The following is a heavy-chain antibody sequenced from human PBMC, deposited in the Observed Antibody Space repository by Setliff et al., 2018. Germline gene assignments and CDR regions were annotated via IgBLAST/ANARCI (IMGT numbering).Heavy chain of an antibody. Sequence: GESLTLSCKGSGYTFTNYWIAWVRQMPGKGLECMGIIYPADSDTTYSPSFQGQVTISADKSINTAYLQWSSLKASDTAIYYCARVGPLTDDAFDIWGQGTMVTVSS. D-gene: IGHD1-26*01. CDR1: GYTFTNYW. V-gene: IGHV5-51*01. CDR2: IYPADSDT. J-gene: IGHJ3*02. CDR3: ARVGPLTDDAFDI.